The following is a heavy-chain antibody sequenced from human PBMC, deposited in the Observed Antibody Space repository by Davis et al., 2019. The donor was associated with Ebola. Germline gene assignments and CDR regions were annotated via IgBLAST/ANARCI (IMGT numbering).Heavy chain of an antibody. V-gene: IGHV1-8*01. Sequence: ASVKVSCKASGYTFTNYDVHWVRQGTGQGLEWIGWTNPNSGNTGYGQKFQGTVTMTRNTSISTAYMELSSLTSEDTAVYYCARGKKVARMGSWFDSWGQGTLVTVSS. CDR1: GYTFTNYD. CDR2: TNPNSGNT. CDR3: ARGKKVARMGSWFDS. J-gene: IGHJ5*01. D-gene: IGHD5-12*01.